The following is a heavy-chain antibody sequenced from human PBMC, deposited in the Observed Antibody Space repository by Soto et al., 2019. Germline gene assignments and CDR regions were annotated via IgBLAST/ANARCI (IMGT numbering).Heavy chain of an antibody. CDR1: GGTFSSYA. CDR3: ARDMGVLRFLEWHPRRAFDI. D-gene: IGHD3-3*01. V-gene: IGHV1-69*13. Sequence: ASVKVSCKASGGTFSSYAISWVRQAPGQGLEWMGGIIPIFGTANYAQKFQGRVTITADESTSTAYMELSSLRSEDTAVYYCARDMGVLRFLEWHPRRAFDIWGQGTMVTVSS. CDR2: IIPIFGTA. J-gene: IGHJ3*02.